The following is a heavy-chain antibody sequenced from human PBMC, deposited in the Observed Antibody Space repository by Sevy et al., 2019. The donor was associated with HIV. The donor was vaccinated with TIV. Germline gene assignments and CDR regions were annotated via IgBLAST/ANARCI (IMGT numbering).Heavy chain of an antibody. CDR2: IKTDGSSR. Sequence: GGSLKISCAASGFTFSNYWMHWVRQAPGKGLVWVSRIKTDGSSRDSADSVKGRFFISRDNAKNLVYLQMDSLRAEDTAVYYCAREGDTVLVPTAVDAFDFWGQGTMVTVSS. CDR3: AREGDTVLVPTAVDAFDF. CDR1: GFTFSNYW. V-gene: IGHV3-74*01. D-gene: IGHD2-2*01. J-gene: IGHJ3*01.